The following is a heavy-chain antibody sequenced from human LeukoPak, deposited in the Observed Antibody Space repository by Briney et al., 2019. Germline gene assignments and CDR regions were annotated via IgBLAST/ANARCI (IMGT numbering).Heavy chain of an antibody. CDR3: ARDTRVYCGGDCYTYYYYGMDV. V-gene: IGHV3-66*01. CDR2: IYSGGST. CDR1: GFTVSSNY. Sequence: GGSLRLSCAASGFTVSSNYMSWVRQAPGKGLEWVSVIYSGGSTYYADSVKGRFTISRDNSKNTLYLQMNSLRAEDTAVYYCARDTRVYCGGDCYTYYYYGMDVWGQGTTVTVSS. D-gene: IGHD2-21*02. J-gene: IGHJ6*02.